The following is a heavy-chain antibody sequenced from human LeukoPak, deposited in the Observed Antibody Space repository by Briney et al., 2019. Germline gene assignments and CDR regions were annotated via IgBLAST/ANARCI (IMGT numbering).Heavy chain of an antibody. CDR3: ATLGSGWYTYYFDY. Sequence: GGSLRLSCAASGFTFSSYWMSWVRQAPGKGLEWVANIKQDGSEKYYVDSVKGRFTISRDNAKNSLYLQMNSLRAEDTAVYYCATLGSGWYTYYFDYWGQGTLVTVSS. D-gene: IGHD6-19*01. CDR1: GFTFSSYW. V-gene: IGHV3-7*01. J-gene: IGHJ4*02. CDR2: IKQDGSEK.